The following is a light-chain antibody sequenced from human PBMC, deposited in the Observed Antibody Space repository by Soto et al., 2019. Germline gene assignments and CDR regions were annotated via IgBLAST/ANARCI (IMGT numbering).Light chain of an antibody. V-gene: IGKV1-39*01. CDR2: AAS. J-gene: IGKJ1*01. Sequence: DIQMTQSPSSLSASVGDRVTITCRTSQSIRKYLNWYQQKPGKAPKLLIYAASSLQSGVPSRFSGSGSGTDFTLTISSLQPEDSATYSCQQSYDMPWTFGHGTKVEIK. CDR3: QQSYDMPWT. CDR1: QSIRKY.